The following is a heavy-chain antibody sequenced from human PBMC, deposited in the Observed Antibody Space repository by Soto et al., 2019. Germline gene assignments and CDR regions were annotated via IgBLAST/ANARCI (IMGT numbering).Heavy chain of an antibody. CDR2: IKQDGSEK. V-gene: IGHV3-7*01. Sequence: EVQLVESGGGLVQPGGSLRLSCAASGFTFSSYWMSWVRQAPGKGLEWVANIKQDGSEKYNVDFVKGRFTISRDNDKNSLYLQMNSLRVEDTAVYYCARAYGSGSLSGYWGQGTLVTVSS. D-gene: IGHD3-10*01. CDR1: GFTFSSYW. CDR3: ARAYGSGSLSGY. J-gene: IGHJ4*02.